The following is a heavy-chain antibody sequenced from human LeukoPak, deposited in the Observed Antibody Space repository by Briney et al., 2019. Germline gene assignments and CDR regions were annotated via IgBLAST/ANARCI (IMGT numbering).Heavy chain of an antibody. J-gene: IGHJ4*02. CDR3: ARDRGLVIGYEPHFSY. CDR1: GYTFTSYG. V-gene: IGHV1-18*01. Sequence: ASVKVSCKASGYTFTSYGISWVRQAPGQGLEWMGWISAYNGNTNYAQKLQGRVTMTTDTSTSTAYMELRSLRSDDTAVYYCARDRGLVIGYEPHFSYWGQGTLVTVSS. D-gene: IGHD2/OR15-2a*01. CDR2: ISAYNGNT.